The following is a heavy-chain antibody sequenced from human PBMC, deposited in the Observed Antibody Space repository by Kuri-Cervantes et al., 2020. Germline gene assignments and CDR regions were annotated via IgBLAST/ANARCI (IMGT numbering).Heavy chain of an antibody. Sequence: GESLKISCTVSGGSISRNDYYWGWIRQPPGKGLEWVSHTGTTESSKYYADSVKGRFTISRDNSKNTLYLQMNSLRAEDTAVYYCAKGGIAVAGIDYWGQGTLVTVSS. J-gene: IGHJ4*02. CDR3: AKGGIAVAGIDY. D-gene: IGHD6-19*01. V-gene: IGHV3-11*04. CDR2: TGTTESSK. CDR1: GGSISRNDYY.